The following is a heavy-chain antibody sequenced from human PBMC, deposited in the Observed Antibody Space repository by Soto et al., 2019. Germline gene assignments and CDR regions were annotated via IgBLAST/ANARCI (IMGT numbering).Heavy chain of an antibody. V-gene: IGHV3-23*01. CDR3: AIDGYFDFYNWFDP. CDR1: GFTFSSYA. J-gene: IGHJ5*02. D-gene: IGHD3-9*01. CDR2: ISGSGGST. Sequence: PGGSLRLSCAASGFTFSSYAMSWVRHAPGKGLEWVSAISGSGGSTYYADSVKGRFTISRDNSKNTLYLQMNSLRAEDTAVYYCAIDGYFDFYNWFDPWGQGTLVTVSS.